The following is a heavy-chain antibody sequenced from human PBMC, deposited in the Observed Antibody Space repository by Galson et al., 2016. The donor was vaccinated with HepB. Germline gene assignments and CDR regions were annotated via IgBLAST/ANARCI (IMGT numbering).Heavy chain of an antibody. CDR3: ASGLLKYENSWDHLPFDY. J-gene: IGHJ4*02. D-gene: IGHD3-22*01. CDR2: IIPMFGTA. V-gene: IGHV1-69*13. CDR1: GGSFSTYT. Sequence: SVKVSCKASGGSFSTYTIYWVRQAPGQGLEWMGGIIPMFGTADYAQRFQDRVKITADESRSTAYMGLSSLRSDDTAVYFCASGLLKYENSWDHLPFDYWGQGTQVTVSP.